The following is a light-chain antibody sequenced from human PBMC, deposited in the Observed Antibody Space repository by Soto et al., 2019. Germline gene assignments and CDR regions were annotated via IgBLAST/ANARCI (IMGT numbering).Light chain of an antibody. J-gene: IGLJ1*01. Sequence: NFMLTQPHSVSESPGKTVTISCTRSGGSIASGYVQWYRQRPGSAPTTVIYEDNQRPSGVPDRFSGSIDSSSNSASLTISGLQTEDEADYYCQSSNSSYPYVFGTGTKLTVL. CDR3: QSSNSSYPYV. V-gene: IGLV6-57*03. CDR1: GGSIASGY. CDR2: EDN.